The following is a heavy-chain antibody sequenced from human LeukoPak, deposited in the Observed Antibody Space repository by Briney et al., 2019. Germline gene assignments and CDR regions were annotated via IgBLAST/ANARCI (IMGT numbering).Heavy chain of an antibody. J-gene: IGHJ4*02. V-gene: IGHV1-24*01. Sequence: ASVKVSCKVSGYTLTELSMHWVRQAPGKGLEWMGGFDPEDGETIYAQKFQGRVTMTEDTSTDTAYMELSSLRSEDTAVYYCATAGVGYSSETTYFDYWGQGTLVTVSS. CDR1: GYTLTELS. D-gene: IGHD6-25*01. CDR3: ATAGVGYSSETTYFDY. CDR2: FDPEDGET.